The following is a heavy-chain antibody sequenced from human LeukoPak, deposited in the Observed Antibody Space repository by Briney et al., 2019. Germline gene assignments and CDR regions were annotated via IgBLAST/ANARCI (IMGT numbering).Heavy chain of an antibody. CDR3: ARGKVSGGSGSYSDY. J-gene: IGHJ4*02. CDR1: GFTFSSYA. Sequence: GGSLRLSCAASGFTFSSYAMHWVRQAPGKGLEWVAVISYDGSNKYYADSVKGRFTISRDNSKNTLYLQMDSLRAEDTAVYYCARGKVSGGSGSYSDYWGQGILVTVSS. CDR2: ISYDGSNK. V-gene: IGHV3-30-3*01. D-gene: IGHD3-10*01.